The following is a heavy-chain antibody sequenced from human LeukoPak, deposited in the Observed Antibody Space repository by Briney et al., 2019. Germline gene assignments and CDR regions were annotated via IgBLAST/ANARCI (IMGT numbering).Heavy chain of an antibody. V-gene: IGHV1-69*13. CDR3: ARGYSSGWYWDYFDY. Sequence: SVKVSCKASGGTFSSYAISWVRQAPGQGLEWMGGIIPIFGTANYAQKFQGRVTITADESTSTAYMELSSLRSEDTAVYYCARGYSSGWYWDYFDYWGQGTLVTVSS. CDR1: GGTFSSYA. D-gene: IGHD6-19*01. J-gene: IGHJ4*02. CDR2: IIPIFGTA.